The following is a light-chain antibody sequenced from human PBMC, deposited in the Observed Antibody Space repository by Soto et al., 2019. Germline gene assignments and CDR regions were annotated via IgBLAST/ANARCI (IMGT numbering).Light chain of an antibody. CDR1: QSISSW. CDR2: DAS. Sequence: DIQMTQSPSTLSASVGDRATITCRARQSISSWLAWYQQKPGKAPKLLIYDASSLESGVPSRFSGSGSGTEFTLTISSLQPDDFATYYCQQYNSYSFTFGPGTKVDIK. CDR3: QQYNSYSFT. V-gene: IGKV1-5*01. J-gene: IGKJ3*01.